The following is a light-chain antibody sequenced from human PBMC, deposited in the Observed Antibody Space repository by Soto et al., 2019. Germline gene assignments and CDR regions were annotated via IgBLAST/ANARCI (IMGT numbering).Light chain of an antibody. Sequence: EIVLTQSPGTLSLSPVERATLSCRASQNVDSNYLAWYQQKPGQAPRIIIFGASGRATGIPDRFSGSGSGTGFTLTISRLEPEDFAVYYCQQYGSFSWTFGHGTKVDIK. CDR1: QNVDSNY. CDR3: QQYGSFSWT. CDR2: GAS. V-gene: IGKV3-20*01. J-gene: IGKJ1*01.